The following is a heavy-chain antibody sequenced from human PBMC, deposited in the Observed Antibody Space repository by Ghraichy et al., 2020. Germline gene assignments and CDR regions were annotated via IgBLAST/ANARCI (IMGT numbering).Heavy chain of an antibody. CDR3: ARGGYARVRGYCSGGSCYTYDY. D-gene: IGHD2-15*01. J-gene: IGHJ4*02. V-gene: IGHV4-59*01. CDR1: GGSISSYY. CDR2: IYYSGST. Sequence: SQTLSLTCTVSGGSISSYYWSWIRQPPGKGLEWIGYIYYSGSTNYNPSLKSRVTISVDTSKNQFSLKLSSVTAADTAVYYCARGGYARVRGYCSGGSCYTYDYWGQGTLVTVSS.